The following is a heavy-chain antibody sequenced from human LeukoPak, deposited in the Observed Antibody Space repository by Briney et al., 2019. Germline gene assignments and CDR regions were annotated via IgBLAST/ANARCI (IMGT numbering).Heavy chain of an antibody. Sequence: ASVKVSCKTSGYTFTDYDITWVRQAPGQGLEWMGWINPNSGGTNYAQKFQGRVTMTRDTSISTAYMELSRLRSDDTAVYYCARGEYYYDSSGYYSDYWGQGTLVTVSS. D-gene: IGHD3-22*01. J-gene: IGHJ4*02. CDR1: GYTFTDYD. CDR2: INPNSGGT. CDR3: ARGEYYYDSSGYYSDY. V-gene: IGHV1-2*02.